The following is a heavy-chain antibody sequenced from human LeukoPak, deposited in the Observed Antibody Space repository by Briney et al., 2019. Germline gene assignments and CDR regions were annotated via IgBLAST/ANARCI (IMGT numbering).Heavy chain of an antibody. CDR3: AHHGGGTIRIAAFDI. D-gene: IGHD3-3*01. Sequence: GGSLRLSCAASGFTFSSYAMSWVRQAPGKGLQWVSALSGSGGSTYYADSVKGRFTISRDNSKNTLYLQMNSLRAEDTAIYYCAHHGGGTIRIAAFDIWGQGTMVTVSS. J-gene: IGHJ3*02. CDR2: LSGSGGST. V-gene: IGHV3-23*01. CDR1: GFTFSSYA.